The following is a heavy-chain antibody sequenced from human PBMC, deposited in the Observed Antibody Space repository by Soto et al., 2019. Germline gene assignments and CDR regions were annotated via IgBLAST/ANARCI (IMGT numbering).Heavy chain of an antibody. D-gene: IGHD2-15*01. Sequence: GGSLRLSCAASGFTVTSYAMSWVRQAPGKGLVWVSGINSDGSFTRYADSVKGRFTISRDNAKNTLYLHMNSLRVEDTAVYYCARVDGGGSCTWGQGTLVTVSS. V-gene: IGHV3-74*01. CDR2: INSDGSFT. CDR3: ARVDGGGSCT. CDR1: GFTVTSYA. J-gene: IGHJ5*02.